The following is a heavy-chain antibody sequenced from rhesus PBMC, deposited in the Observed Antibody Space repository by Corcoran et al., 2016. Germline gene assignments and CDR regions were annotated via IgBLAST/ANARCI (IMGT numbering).Heavy chain of an antibody. CDR1: GGSISSSNW. CDR2: ISGSSCST. V-gene: IGHV4-65*01. CDR3: ARASLSWFPYDY. J-gene: IGHJ4*01. Sequence: QVQLQESGPGLVKPSETLSLTCAVSGGSISSSNWWSWIRQPPGKGLEWIGYISGSSCSTYYNPSLKCRVTISTDTSKNQFSLKLSSVTAADTAVYYCARASLSWFPYDYWGQGVLVTVSS. D-gene: IGHD6-13*01.